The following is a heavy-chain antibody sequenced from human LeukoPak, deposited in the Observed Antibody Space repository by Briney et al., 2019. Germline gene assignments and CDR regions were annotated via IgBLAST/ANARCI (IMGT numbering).Heavy chain of an antibody. CDR2: ISYDGSNK. CDR1: GFTFSSYA. Sequence: GGSLRLSCSASGFTFSSYALHWVRQAPGKGLEWVAVISYDGSNKYYADSVKGRFTISRDNSKNTLYLQMNSLRAEDTAVYYCARDPQRNSIAAAGTVSTNTYWGQGTLVTVSS. J-gene: IGHJ4*02. V-gene: IGHV3-30-3*01. D-gene: IGHD6-13*01. CDR3: ARDPQRNSIAAAGTVSTNTY.